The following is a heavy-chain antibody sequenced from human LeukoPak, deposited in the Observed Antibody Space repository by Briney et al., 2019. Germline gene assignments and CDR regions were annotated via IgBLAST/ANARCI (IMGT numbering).Heavy chain of an antibody. CDR2: ISRSGSTI. CDR3: ARSWQPNYYYYMDV. CDR1: GFTFSDYY. V-gene: IGHV3-11*01. D-gene: IGHD2-8*01. Sequence: GGSLRLSCAASGFTFSDYYMSWIRQAPEKGLEWVSYISRSGSTIYTDSVKGRFTISRDNAKDSMYLQMNRLRAEDTAVYYCARSWQPNYYYYMDVWGKGTTVTVSS. J-gene: IGHJ6*03.